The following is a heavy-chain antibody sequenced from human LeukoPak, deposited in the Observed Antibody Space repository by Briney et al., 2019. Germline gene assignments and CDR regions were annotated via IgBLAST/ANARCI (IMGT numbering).Heavy chain of an antibody. Sequence: GGSLRHSCAASGFTFSDYYMSWIRQAPGKGLEWVSYISSSSSYTNYADSVKGRFTISRDNAKNSLYLQMNSLRAEDTAVYYCAGGVAAAGTRARKTYYFDYWGQGTLVTVSS. CDR1: GFTFSDYY. CDR2: ISSSSSYT. CDR3: AGGVAAAGTRARKTYYFDY. J-gene: IGHJ4*02. D-gene: IGHD6-13*01. V-gene: IGHV3-11*06.